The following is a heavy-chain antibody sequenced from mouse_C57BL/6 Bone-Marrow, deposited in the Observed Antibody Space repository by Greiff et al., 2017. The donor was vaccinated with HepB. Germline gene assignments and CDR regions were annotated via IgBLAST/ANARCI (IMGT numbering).Heavy chain of an antibody. CDR3: ASGAHYYLDY. J-gene: IGHJ2*01. V-gene: IGHV1-52*01. CDR1: GYTFTSYW. D-gene: IGHD1-3*01. Sequence: QVQLQQPGAELVRPGSSVKLSCKASGYTFTSYWMHWVKQRPIKGLEWIGNIDASDSETHYNQKFKDKATLTVDKSSSTAYMQLSSLTSEDSAFYYCASGAHYYLDYWGQGTTLTVSS. CDR2: IDASDSET.